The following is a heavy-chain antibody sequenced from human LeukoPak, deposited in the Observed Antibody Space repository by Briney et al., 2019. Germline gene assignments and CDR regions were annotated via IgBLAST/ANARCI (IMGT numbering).Heavy chain of an antibody. Sequence: ASVRVSCKASGYTFTSYAISWVRQAPGQGLEWMGRIIPIFGTANYAQKFQGRVTITTDESTSTAYMELSSLRSEDTAVYYCAYSTRDSSGWYAFDYWGQGTLVTVSS. V-gene: IGHV1-69*05. CDR3: AYSTRDSSGWYAFDY. CDR1: GYTFTSYA. J-gene: IGHJ4*02. CDR2: IIPIFGTA. D-gene: IGHD6-19*01.